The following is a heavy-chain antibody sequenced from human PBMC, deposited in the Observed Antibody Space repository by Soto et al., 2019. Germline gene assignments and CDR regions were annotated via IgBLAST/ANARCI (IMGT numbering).Heavy chain of an antibody. Sequence: QVQLQESGPGLMKPSGTLSLTCAVSGGSITSNWWSWVRQPQGKGLAWIAEIFHTGIANYNPPLMGRHTISMDKSRNHLSLNLNSVTAAETAVYYCARHIAVSGTRGFDHWGQGTLVTVSS. V-gene: IGHV4-4*02. CDR3: ARHIAVSGTRGFDH. CDR2: IFHTGIA. CDR1: GGSITSNW. J-gene: IGHJ4*02. D-gene: IGHD2-21*01.